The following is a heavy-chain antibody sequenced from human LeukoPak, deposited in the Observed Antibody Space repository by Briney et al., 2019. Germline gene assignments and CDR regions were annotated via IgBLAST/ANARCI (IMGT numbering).Heavy chain of an antibody. D-gene: IGHD2-2*01. CDR3: ARGLGYCTSTTCLLPFDY. Sequence: GGSLRLSCAASGFFFNSYTMNWVRQAPGKGLECVSVIYSGGSTYYADSVKGRFTVSRDNSKNTLYLQMNSLRAEDTAMYYCARGLGYCTSTTCLLPFDYWGQGTLVTVSS. CDR1: GFFFNSYT. CDR2: IYSGGST. V-gene: IGHV3-53*01. J-gene: IGHJ4*02.